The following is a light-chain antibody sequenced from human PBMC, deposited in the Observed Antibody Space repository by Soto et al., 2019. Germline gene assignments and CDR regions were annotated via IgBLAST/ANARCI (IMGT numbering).Light chain of an antibody. Sequence: EIVMTQSPATLSVSPGERATLSCRASQTISSNLAWYQQKPGQAPRLLIHDASTRATGIPARFSGTESGTDFTLTISSLQSEDFAVYYCQQYSNWPGTFGPGTKVDFK. CDR2: DAS. J-gene: IGKJ3*01. V-gene: IGKV3-15*01. CDR1: QTISSN. CDR3: QQYSNWPGT.